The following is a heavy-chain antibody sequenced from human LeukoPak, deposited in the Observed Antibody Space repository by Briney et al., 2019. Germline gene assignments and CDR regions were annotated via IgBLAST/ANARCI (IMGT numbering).Heavy chain of an antibody. CDR3: ARGCARYYYYYYYMDV. CDR2: INPNSGGT. J-gene: IGHJ6*03. Sequence: ASVKVSCKASGYTFTSYAMNWVRQAPGQGLEWMGWINPNSGGTNYAQKFQGRVTMTRDTSISTAYMELSRLRSDDTAVYYCARGCARYYYYYYYMDVWGKGTTVTVSS. CDR1: GYTFTSYA. D-gene: IGHD2-8*01. V-gene: IGHV1-2*02.